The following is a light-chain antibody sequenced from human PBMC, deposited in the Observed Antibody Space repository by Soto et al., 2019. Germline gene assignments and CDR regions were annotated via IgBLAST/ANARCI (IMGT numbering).Light chain of an antibody. CDR1: QSLLHINCYNY. Sequence: VITQSPLSLPVTPGGPASISFRSRQSLLHINCYNYLDWYVQKPGQSPQLVIYLASNRASGVPDRFSGSGSGTDFTLKINKVEAEDVGIYYCMQTLQIGWTFGQGTRVEIK. J-gene: IGKJ1*01. V-gene: IGKV2-28*01. CDR2: LAS. CDR3: MQTLQIGWT.